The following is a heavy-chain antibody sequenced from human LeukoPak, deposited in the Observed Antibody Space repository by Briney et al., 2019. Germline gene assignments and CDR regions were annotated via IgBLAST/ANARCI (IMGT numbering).Heavy chain of an antibody. CDR3: ARTGDGSGSQPRTLNFDY. CDR1: GGSFSGYY. D-gene: IGHD3-10*01. Sequence: PSETLSLTCAVYGGSFSGYYWSWIRQPPGEGLEWIGEINHSGSTNYNPSLKSRVTISVDTSKNQFSLKLSSVTAADTAVYYCARTGDGSGSQPRTLNFDYWGQGTLVTVSS. CDR2: INHSGST. V-gene: IGHV4-34*01. J-gene: IGHJ4*02.